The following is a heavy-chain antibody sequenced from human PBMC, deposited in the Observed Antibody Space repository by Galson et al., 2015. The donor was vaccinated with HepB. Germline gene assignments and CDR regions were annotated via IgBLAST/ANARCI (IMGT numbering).Heavy chain of an antibody. CDR2: IKSKTDGGTT. Sequence: SLRLSCAASGFTFSNAWMSWVRQAPGKGLEWVGRIKSKTDGGTTDYAAPVKGRFTISRDDSKNTLYLQMNSLKTEDTAVYYCTTSPDIVVVVAAPENYYYYYMDVWGKGTTVTVSS. J-gene: IGHJ6*03. CDR3: TTSPDIVVVVAAPENYYYYYMDV. V-gene: IGHV3-15*01. CDR1: GFTFSNAW. D-gene: IGHD2-15*01.